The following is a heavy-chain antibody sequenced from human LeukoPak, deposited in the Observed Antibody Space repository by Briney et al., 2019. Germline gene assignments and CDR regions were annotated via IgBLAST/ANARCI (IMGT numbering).Heavy chain of an antibody. CDR1: GFTFRSYW. J-gene: IGHJ6*02. V-gene: IGHV3-7*03. D-gene: IGHD3-16*01. CDR3: ARGGGLDV. CDR2: INHNGNVN. Sequence: GGSLRLSCEASGFTFRSYWMSWVRQAPGKGLEWVASINHNGNVNYYVDSVKGRFTISRDNAKNSLYLQMSNLRAEDTAVYFCARGGGLDVWGQGATVTVSS.